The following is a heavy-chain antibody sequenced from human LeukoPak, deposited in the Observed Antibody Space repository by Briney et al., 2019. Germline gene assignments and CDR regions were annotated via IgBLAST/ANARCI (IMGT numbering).Heavy chain of an antibody. CDR2: ISSSSDYI. Sequence: GGSLRLSCSASGFTFSTYVMTWVRQAPGKGLEWVSSISSSSDYIYYVDSVKGRFTISRDNAKKSLYLQMNSLRAEDTAVYYCARGNIKFDYWGQGTLVTVSS. V-gene: IGHV3-21*01. J-gene: IGHJ4*02. CDR1: GFTFSTYV. CDR3: ARGNIKFDY.